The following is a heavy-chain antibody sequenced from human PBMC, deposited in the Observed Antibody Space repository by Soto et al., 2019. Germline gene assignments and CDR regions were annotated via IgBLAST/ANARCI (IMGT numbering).Heavy chain of an antibody. J-gene: IGHJ6*02. Sequence: LVKVSCKASGGIFRRYAMSWLRQAPGRGLEWVGGIIPIFGTANYAQKFQGRVTITADESTSTAYMELSSLRSEDKAVYYCARDSSHIVVVVAVRLRYYYYGRDVWRQGTTVIDS. CDR3: ARDSSHIVVVVAVRLRYYYYGRDV. V-gene: IGHV1-69*13. D-gene: IGHD2-15*01. CDR1: GGIFRRYA. CDR2: IIPIFGTA.